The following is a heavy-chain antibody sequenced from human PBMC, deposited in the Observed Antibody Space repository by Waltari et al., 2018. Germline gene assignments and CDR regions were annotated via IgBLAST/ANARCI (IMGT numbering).Heavy chain of an antibody. Sequence: QAQLVASGGGVVQPGRSLRLSCAASGFTFSSYGMTWVRQAPVKGLEWVAVISYDGSNKYYADSVKGRFTISRYNSKNTLYLQMNSLRAEDTAVYYCARGSGSRIPYWGQGTLVTVSS. CDR3: ARGSGSRIPY. CDR2: ISYDGSNK. J-gene: IGHJ4*02. D-gene: IGHD1-26*01. CDR1: GFTFSSYG. V-gene: IGHV3-30*03.